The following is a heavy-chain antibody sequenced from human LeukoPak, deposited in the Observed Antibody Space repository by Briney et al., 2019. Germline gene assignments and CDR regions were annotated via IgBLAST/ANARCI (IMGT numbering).Heavy chain of an antibody. J-gene: IGHJ4*02. CDR2: IYHSGST. CDR1: GYSISSGYY. Sequence: PSQTLSLTCTVSGYSISSGYYWGWIRQPPGKGLEWIGSIYHSGSTYYNPSLKSRVTISVDTSKNQFSLKLSSVTAADTAVYYCARERTGPNSSFDYWGQGTLVTVSS. V-gene: IGHV4-38-2*02. D-gene: IGHD3/OR15-3a*01. CDR3: ARERTGPNSSFDY.